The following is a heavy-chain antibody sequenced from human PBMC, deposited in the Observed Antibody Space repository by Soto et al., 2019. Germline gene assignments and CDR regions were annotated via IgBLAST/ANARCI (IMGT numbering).Heavy chain of an antibody. CDR1: GYTFTSYA. J-gene: IGHJ5*02. V-gene: IGHV1-3*01. CDR2: INAGNGNT. Sequence: GASVEVSCKASGYTFTSYAMHWVRQAPGQRLEWMGWINAGNGNTKYSQKFQGRVTITRDTSASTAYMELSSLRSEDTAVYYCAREYCSGGSCYDWFDPWGQGTLVTVSS. CDR3: AREYCSGGSCYDWFDP. D-gene: IGHD2-15*01.